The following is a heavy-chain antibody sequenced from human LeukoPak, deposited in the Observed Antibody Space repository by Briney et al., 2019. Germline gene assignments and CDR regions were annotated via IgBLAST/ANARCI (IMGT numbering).Heavy chain of an antibody. D-gene: IGHD3-9*01. CDR3: AKWGDYDVLTGYYDSDY. J-gene: IGHJ4*02. V-gene: IGHV3-23*01. CDR1: GFTFSDYA. Sequence: GGSLRLSCAASGFTFSDYAMSWVRQAPGKGLEWISAVSGRDTSTYYTDSVKGRFTISRDNSKNTLYLQMNSLSAEDTAIYYCAKWGDYDVLTGYYDSDYWGQGTLVTVSS. CDR2: VSGRDTST.